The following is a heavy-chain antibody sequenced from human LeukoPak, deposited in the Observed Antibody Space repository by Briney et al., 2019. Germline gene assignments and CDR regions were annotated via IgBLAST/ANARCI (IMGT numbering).Heavy chain of an antibody. Sequence: PSETLSLTCLVSGGSISGSSHYWGWVRQPPGEGPEWIGSIHYSGITYYSPSLKSPVTISVDTSKNQFSLKLTSVTAADTAVYYCARHLDYYGSGSYLGLWGQGTLVTVSS. CDR3: ARHLDYYGSGSYLGL. D-gene: IGHD3-10*01. V-gene: IGHV4-39*01. CDR2: IHYSGIT. J-gene: IGHJ4*02. CDR1: GGSISGSSHY.